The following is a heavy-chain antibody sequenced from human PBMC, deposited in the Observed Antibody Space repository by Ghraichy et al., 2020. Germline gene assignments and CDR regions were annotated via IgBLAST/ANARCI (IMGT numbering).Heavy chain of an antibody. CDR1: GYSFTTYD. J-gene: IGHJ6*02. V-gene: IGHV1-46*01. CDR2: INPNIGTT. D-gene: IGHD2-2*01. Sequence: ASVKVSCKASGYSFTTYDMHWVRQAPGQGLEWMGIINPNIGTTNYAQKFQGRVTMTRDTSTSTVYMELSSLRSEDTAVYYCARARYSSSFRYGLDVWGQGTTVTVSS. CDR3: ARARYSSSFRYGLDV.